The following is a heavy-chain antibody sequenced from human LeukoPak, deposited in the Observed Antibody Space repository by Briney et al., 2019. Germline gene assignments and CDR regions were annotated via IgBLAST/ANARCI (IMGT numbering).Heavy chain of an antibody. CDR1: GCTISSYY. V-gene: IGHV4-59*08. J-gene: IGHJ4*02. D-gene: IGHD6-13*01. Sequence: PSETLSLTCTVSGCTISSYYWSWIRQPPGKGLEWIAYINYSGSTHYNPSHKSRVTMSVDTSKNQFFLKLSSVTAADTAVYYCAKHGGSWTFDSWGQGTLVTVSS. CDR2: INYSGST. CDR3: AKHGGSWTFDS.